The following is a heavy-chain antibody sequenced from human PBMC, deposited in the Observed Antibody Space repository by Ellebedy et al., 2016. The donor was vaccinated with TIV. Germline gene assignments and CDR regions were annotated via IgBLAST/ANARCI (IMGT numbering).Heavy chain of an antibody. V-gene: IGHV3-73*01. CDR2: IRSRTNNYAT. J-gene: IGHJ4*02. CDR1: GFSFSDSS. Sequence: GGSLRLXXAASGFSFSDSSIHWVRQVSGKGLEWVGRIRSRTNNYATAYAESVKGRFTISRDDSKNTAYLQMDSLKSDDTAVYFCTREDTKPFDCWGQGILVIVSA. D-gene: IGHD2-8*01. CDR3: TREDTKPFDC.